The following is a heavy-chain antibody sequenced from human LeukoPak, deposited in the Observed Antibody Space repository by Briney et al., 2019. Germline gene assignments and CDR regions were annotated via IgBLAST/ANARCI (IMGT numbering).Heavy chain of an antibody. V-gene: IGHV4-59*01. CDR2: IYYSGST. J-gene: IGHJ5*02. Sequence: SETLSLTCTVSGGSISSYYWSWIRQPPGKGLEWIGYIYYSGSTNYNPSLKSRATISVDTSKNQFSLKLSSVTAADTAVYYCARGIENGAIPLDNWFDPWGQGTLVTVSS. CDR3: ARGIENGAIPLDNWFDP. CDR1: GGSISSYY. D-gene: IGHD1-26*01.